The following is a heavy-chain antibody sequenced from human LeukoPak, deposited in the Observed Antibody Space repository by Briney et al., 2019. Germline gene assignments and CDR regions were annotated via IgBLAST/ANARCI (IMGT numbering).Heavy chain of an antibody. Sequence: GGSLRLSCAASGFTFSGYWMRWVRQAPGKGLEWVANIKQDGSEKYYVDSVKGRFTISRDSAKNSLYLQMNSLRAEDTAVYYCARSGYYYGMDVWGQGTTVTVSS. CDR2: IKQDGSEK. J-gene: IGHJ6*02. CDR1: GFTFSGYW. D-gene: IGHD1-1*01. CDR3: ARSGYYYGMDV. V-gene: IGHV3-7*05.